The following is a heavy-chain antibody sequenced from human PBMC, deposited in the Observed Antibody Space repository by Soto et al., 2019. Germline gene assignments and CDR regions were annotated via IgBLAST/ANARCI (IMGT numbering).Heavy chain of an antibody. J-gene: IGHJ4*02. CDR2: IYHSGST. Sequence: KPSETLSLTCAVSGGSISSGGYSWSWIRRPPGKGLEWIGYIYHSGSTYYNPSLKSRVTISVDRSKNQYSLKLSSVTDADTAVYYCARVSGRYSHIDYWGQGTLVTVSS. V-gene: IGHV4-30-2*01. CDR1: GGSISSGGYS. D-gene: IGHD1-26*01. CDR3: ARVSGRYSHIDY.